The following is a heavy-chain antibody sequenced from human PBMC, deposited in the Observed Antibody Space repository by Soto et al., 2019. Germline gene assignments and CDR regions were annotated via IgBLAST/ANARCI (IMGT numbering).Heavy chain of an antibody. Sequence: QITLKESGPTLVRPTQTLTLTCAFSGFSLSTSGVGVGWIRHPPGKALEWLAVIYWDDSKHYSPSLMSRLTITKDTSKNQVVLTMTNMDPMDTGTYYCAHKGPEDWPLDYWGQGTLVTVSS. CDR3: AHKGPEDWPLDY. D-gene: IGHD3-9*01. J-gene: IGHJ4*02. CDR2: IYWDDSK. CDR1: GFSLSTSGVG. V-gene: IGHV2-5*02.